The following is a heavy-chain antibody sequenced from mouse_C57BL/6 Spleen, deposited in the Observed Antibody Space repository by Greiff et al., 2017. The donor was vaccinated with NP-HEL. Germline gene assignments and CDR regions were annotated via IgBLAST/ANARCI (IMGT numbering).Heavy chain of an antibody. V-gene: IGHV1-15*01. CDR1: GYTFTDYE. CDR3: TKPITTVRSFAY. D-gene: IGHD1-1*01. J-gene: IGHJ3*01. Sequence: QVQLQQSGAELVRPGASVTLSCKASGYTFTDYEMHWVKQTPVHGLEWIGAIDPETGGTAYNQKFKGKAILTADKSSSTAYMELRSLTSEDSAVYYCTKPITTVRSFAYWGQGTLVTVSA. CDR2: IDPETGGT.